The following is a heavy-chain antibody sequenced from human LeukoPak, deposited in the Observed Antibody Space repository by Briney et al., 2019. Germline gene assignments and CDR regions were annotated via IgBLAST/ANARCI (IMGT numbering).Heavy chain of an antibody. V-gene: IGHV4-34*01. J-gene: IGHJ4*02. D-gene: IGHD6-19*01. CDR3: ASCDIAVAGTSY. CDR2: INHSGST. Sequence: SETLSLTCAVYGGSFSGYYWSWIRQPPGKGLEWIGEINHSGSTNYNPSLKSRVTISVDTSKNQFSLKLSSVTAADTAVYYCASCDIAVAGTSYWGQGTLVTVSS. CDR1: GGSFSGYY.